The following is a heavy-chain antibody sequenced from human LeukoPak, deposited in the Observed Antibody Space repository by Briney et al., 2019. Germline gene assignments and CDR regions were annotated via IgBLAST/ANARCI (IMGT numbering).Heavy chain of an antibody. CDR1: GGSISSSSYY. J-gene: IGHJ5*02. V-gene: IGHV4-39*07. CDR3: ARVQPVVVYVRQLVRGANRWFDP. D-gene: IGHD6-6*01. Sequence: PSETLSLTCSVSGGSISSSSYYWSWIRQPPGKGLEWIGEIKHSGSTNYNPSLKSRVTISVDTSKNQFSLKLSSVTAADTAVYYCARVQPVVVYVRQLVRGANRWFDPWGQGTLVTVSS. CDR2: IKHSGST.